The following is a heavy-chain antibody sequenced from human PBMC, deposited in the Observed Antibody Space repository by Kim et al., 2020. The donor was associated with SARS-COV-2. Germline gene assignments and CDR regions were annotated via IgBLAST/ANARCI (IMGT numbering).Heavy chain of an antibody. V-gene: IGHV3-21*01. CDR1: GFTFSSYS. Sequence: GGSLRLSCAASGFTFSSYSMNWVRQAPGKGLEWVSSIGSSSSYIYYADSVKGRFTISRDNAKNSLYLQMNSLRAEDTAVYYCARDRGYDLEEPVDYWGQGTLVTVSS. J-gene: IGHJ4*02. CDR2: IGSSSSYI. D-gene: IGHD5-12*01. CDR3: ARDRGYDLEEPVDY.